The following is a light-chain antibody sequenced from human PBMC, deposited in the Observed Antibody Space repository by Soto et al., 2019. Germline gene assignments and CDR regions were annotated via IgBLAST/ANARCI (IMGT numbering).Light chain of an antibody. CDR2: DAS. CDR3: QQYNSFSWT. V-gene: IGKV1-5*01. CDR1: QIISRF. J-gene: IGKJ1*01. Sequence: DIQMTQSPSTLSASIGDRVTITCRASQIISRFLAWYQQKPGKAPNLLIYDASSLESGVPSRFSGSGSGTEFTLTISSLQPDDFATYYCQQYNSFSWTFGQGTKVDIK.